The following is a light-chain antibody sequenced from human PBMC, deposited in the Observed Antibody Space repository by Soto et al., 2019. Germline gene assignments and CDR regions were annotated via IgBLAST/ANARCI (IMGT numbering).Light chain of an antibody. CDR1: QSISSW. CDR3: QQYNSYSQT. V-gene: IGKV1-5*01. CDR2: DAS. Sequence: STLSASLGDRVTITCRASQSISSWLAWYQQKPGKAPKLLIYDASSLESGVPSRFSGSGSGTEFTLTISSLQPDDFATYYCQQYNSYSQTFGQGTKVDIK. J-gene: IGKJ1*01.